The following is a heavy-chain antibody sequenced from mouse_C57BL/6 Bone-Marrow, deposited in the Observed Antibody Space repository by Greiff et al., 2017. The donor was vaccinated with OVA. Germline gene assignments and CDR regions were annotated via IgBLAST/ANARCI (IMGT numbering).Heavy chain of an antibody. CDR3: ARRYYGRDFDY. D-gene: IGHD1-1*01. CDR2: INPNNGGT. CDR1: GYTFTDYY. J-gene: IGHJ2*01. Sequence: EVQLQQSGPELVKPGASVKISCKASGYTFTDYYMNWVKQSHGKSLEWIGDINPNNGGTSYNQKFKGKATLTVDKSSSTAYMELRSLTSEDSAVYYCARRYYGRDFDYWGQGTTLTVSS. V-gene: IGHV1-26*01.